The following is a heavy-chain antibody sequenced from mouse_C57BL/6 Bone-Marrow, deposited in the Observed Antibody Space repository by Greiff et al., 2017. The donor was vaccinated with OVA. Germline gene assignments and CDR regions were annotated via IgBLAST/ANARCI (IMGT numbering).Heavy chain of an antibody. J-gene: IGHJ4*01. V-gene: IGHV5-12*01. CDR1: GFTFSDFY. Sequence: DVKLVESGGGLVQPGGSLKLSCAASGFTFSDFYMYWIRQTPEKRLEWVAYISNGGGSTYYPDTVKGRFTISRDNAKNTLYLQMSRLKSEDTAMYYCARLDAMDYWGQGTSVTVYS. CDR3: ARLDAMDY. CDR2: ISNGGGST.